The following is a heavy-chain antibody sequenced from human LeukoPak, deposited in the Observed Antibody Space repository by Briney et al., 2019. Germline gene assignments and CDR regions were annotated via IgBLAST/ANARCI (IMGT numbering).Heavy chain of an antibody. V-gene: IGHV3-30*04. D-gene: IGHD5-18*01. J-gene: IGHJ6*02. Sequence: GRSLRLSSAASGFTFSSYAMHWVRQAPGKGLEWVAVISYDGSNKYYADSVKGRFTISRDNSKNTLYLQMNSLRAEDTAVYYCARAGGYSYGYYYYGMDVWGQGTTVTVSS. CDR1: GFTFSSYA. CDR3: ARAGGYSYGYYYYGMDV. CDR2: ISYDGSNK.